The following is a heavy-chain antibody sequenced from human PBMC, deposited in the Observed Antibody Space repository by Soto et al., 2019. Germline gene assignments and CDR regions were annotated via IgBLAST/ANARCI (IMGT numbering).Heavy chain of an antibody. CDR1: GFTFSSYG. V-gene: IGHV3-30*18. J-gene: IGHJ4*02. CDR2: ISYYGSNT. D-gene: IGHD1-26*01. Sequence: QVQLVESGGGVVQPGRSLRLSCVASGFTFSSYGMHWVRQAPGKGLEWVAIISYYGSNTYYADSVKGRFTISRDNSMNTLYLQMNSLRAEDTSVYYCAKEGGLSGSYYISSSYYFDYWGQGTLVTVSS. CDR3: AKEGGLSGSYYISSSYYFDY.